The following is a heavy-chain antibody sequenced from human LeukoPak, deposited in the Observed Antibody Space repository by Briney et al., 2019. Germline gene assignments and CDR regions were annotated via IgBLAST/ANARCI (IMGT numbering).Heavy chain of an antibody. Sequence: SETQSLLCSVWCGLFSNWYWTGPRQPPGKGLEWIGCMFYSGTTYYNPSLKSRVTMSVDMSKNQFSQTLSSGSARDTAVYYCATCGFGGSRWSHYYGIDVWGQGTTVTVSS. D-gene: IGHD6-13*01. CDR1: CGLFSNWY. CDR2: MFYSGTT. V-gene: IGHV4-59*01. J-gene: IGHJ6*02. CDR3: ATCGFGGSRWSHYYGIDV.